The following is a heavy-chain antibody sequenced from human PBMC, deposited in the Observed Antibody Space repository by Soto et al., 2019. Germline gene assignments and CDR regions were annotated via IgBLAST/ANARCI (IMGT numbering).Heavy chain of an antibody. CDR1: GFTFSSYG. D-gene: IGHD2-2*01. Sequence: SGGGVVQPGRSLRLSCAASGFTFSSYGMHWVRQAPGKGLEWVAVISYDGSNKYYADSVKGRFTISRDNSKNTLYLQMNSLRAEDTAVYYCAKDREVVPAAIALLFHYYYYGMDVWGQGTTVTVSS. V-gene: IGHV3-30*18. CDR3: AKDREVVPAAIALLFHYYYYGMDV. J-gene: IGHJ6*02. CDR2: ISYDGSNK.